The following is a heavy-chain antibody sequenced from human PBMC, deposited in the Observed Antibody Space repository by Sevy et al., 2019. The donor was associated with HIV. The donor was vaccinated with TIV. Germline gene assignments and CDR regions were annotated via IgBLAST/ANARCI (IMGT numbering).Heavy chain of an antibody. CDR1: GYNFINYG. CDR2: ISPFTGSP. V-gene: IGHV1-18*01. J-gene: IGHJ6*02. Sequence: ASVKVSCKASGYNFINYGISWVRQAPGQGLEWVGGISPFTGSPNYPQKLQDRVTVTTDTATNTAYMELRNLRSDDTAVYYCGKCTLWVYDPTNRKCGMDVWGQGTTVTVSS. CDR3: GKCTLWVYDPTNRKCGMDV. D-gene: IGHD5-12*01.